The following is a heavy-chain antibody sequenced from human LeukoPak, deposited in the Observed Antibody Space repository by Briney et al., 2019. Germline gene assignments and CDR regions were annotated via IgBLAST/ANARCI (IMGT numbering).Heavy chain of an antibody. CDR3: ARAEDYYYYYGMDV. CDR1: GGSISSGSYY. V-gene: IGHV4-61*02. CDR2: IYTSGST. Sequence: PSVTLSLTCTVSGGSISSGSYYWSWIRQPAGKGLEWIGRIYTSGSTNYNPSLKSRVTISVDTSKNQFSLKLSSVTAADTAVYYCARAEDYYYYYGMDVWGQGTTVTVSS. J-gene: IGHJ6*02.